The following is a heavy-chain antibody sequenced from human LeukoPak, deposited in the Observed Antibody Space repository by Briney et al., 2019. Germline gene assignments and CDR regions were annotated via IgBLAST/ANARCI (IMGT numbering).Heavy chain of an antibody. Sequence: SETLSLTCTVSGYSISSGYYWGWIRQPPGQGVEWIGSIYHSGSTYYNPSLKSRVTISVDTSKNQFSLKLSSVTAADTAVYYCARPYYYDSSGYYYYWGQGTLVTVSS. V-gene: IGHV4-38-2*02. D-gene: IGHD3-22*01. CDR1: GYSISSGYY. CDR3: ARPYYYDSSGYYYY. J-gene: IGHJ4*02. CDR2: IYHSGST.